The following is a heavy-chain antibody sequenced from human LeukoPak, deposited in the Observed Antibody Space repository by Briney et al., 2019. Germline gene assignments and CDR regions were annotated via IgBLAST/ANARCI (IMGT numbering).Heavy chain of an antibody. Sequence: GGSLRLSCAASGFTFSSYSMNWVRQAPGKGLEWVSYISSSGSTIYYADSVKGRFTISRDNAKNSLYLQMNSLRAEDTAVYYCARDTRDYDSSGYYGGGSFDYWGQGTLVTVSS. CDR2: ISSSGSTI. J-gene: IGHJ4*02. D-gene: IGHD3-22*01. V-gene: IGHV3-48*04. CDR1: GFTFSSYS. CDR3: ARDTRDYDSSGYYGGGSFDY.